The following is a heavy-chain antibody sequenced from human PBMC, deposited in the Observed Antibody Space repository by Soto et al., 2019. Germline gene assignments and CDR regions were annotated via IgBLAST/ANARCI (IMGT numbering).Heavy chain of an antibody. J-gene: IGHJ5*02. Sequence: QVHLVQSETEVKEPGASVTVSCKTSHATFTGYTINWVRQAPGQGLELLGWISSLSGNTYYARDFQGRLTMTTNTAATTAYMELRSLRSDDTAVYFCARGTVTSGRWFGPWGQGTLVTVSS. CDR1: HATFTGYT. V-gene: IGHV1-18*04. CDR3: ARGTVTSGRWFGP. D-gene: IGHD4-17*01. CDR2: ISSLSGNT.